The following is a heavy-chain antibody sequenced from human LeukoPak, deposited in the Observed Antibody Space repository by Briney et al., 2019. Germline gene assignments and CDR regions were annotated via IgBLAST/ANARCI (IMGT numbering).Heavy chain of an antibody. CDR3: ARADLYYDFWSGYWFDP. Sequence: SETLSLTCTVSGYSISSGYYWGWIRQPPGKGLEWIGSIYHSGSTYYNPSLKSRVTISVDTSKNQFSLKLSSVTAADTAVYYCARADLYYDFWSGYWFDPWGQGTLVTVSS. CDR1: GYSISSGYY. V-gene: IGHV4-38-2*02. D-gene: IGHD3-3*01. J-gene: IGHJ5*02. CDR2: IYHSGST.